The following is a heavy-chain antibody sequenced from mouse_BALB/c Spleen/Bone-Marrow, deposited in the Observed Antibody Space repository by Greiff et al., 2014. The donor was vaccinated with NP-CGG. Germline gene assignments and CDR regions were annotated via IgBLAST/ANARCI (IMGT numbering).Heavy chain of an antibody. CDR3: VRGITTVVPRTYFDY. J-gene: IGHJ2*01. Sequence: VQLQQSGAELARPGASVKMSCKASGYTFTSYTMHWVKQRPGQGLEWIGYINPSSGYTNYNQKFKDKATLTADKSSSTAYMQLSSLTSEDSAVYYCVRGITTVVPRTYFDYWGQGTTLTVSS. CDR2: INPSSGYT. CDR1: GYTFTSYT. D-gene: IGHD1-1*01. V-gene: IGHV1-4*01.